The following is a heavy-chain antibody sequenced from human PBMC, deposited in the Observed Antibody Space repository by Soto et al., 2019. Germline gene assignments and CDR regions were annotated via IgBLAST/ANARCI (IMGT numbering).Heavy chain of an antibody. CDR1: GFTFRSYA. CDR2: ISGSGGST. D-gene: IGHD6-13*01. J-gene: IGHJ4*02. Sequence: EVQLLESGGGLVQPGGSLRLSCAASGFTFRSYAMNWVRQAPGKGLEWVSTISGSGGSTYYADSVKGRFTISRDNSKNRLYLQMNSVRAEDTAVYYCAKGGSSWYYFDYWGQGTLVTVSS. CDR3: AKGGSSWYYFDY. V-gene: IGHV3-23*01.